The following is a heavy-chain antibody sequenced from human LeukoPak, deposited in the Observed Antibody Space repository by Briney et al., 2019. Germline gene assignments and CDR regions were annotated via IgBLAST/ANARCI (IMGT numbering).Heavy chain of an antibody. D-gene: IGHD3-10*02. CDR1: GFTFSSYE. V-gene: IGHV3-48*03. J-gene: IGHJ6*04. Sequence: SLRLSCADSGFTFSSYEMNWVRQAPGEGLGWVSYISSSGSTIYYADSVKGRFTISRDNAKNSLYLQMNSLRAEDTAVYYCAELGITMIGGVWGKGTTVTISS. CDR2: ISSSGSTI. CDR3: AELGITMIGGV.